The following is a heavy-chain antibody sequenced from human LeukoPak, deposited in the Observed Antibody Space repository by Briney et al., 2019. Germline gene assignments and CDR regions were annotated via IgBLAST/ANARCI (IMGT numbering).Heavy chain of an antibody. V-gene: IGHV3-9*03. D-gene: IGHD3-10*01. CDR3: AKTRGKYGSGTYFDS. CDR2: ITWNNAVL. CDR1: GFTFDDYT. Sequence: GGSLRLSCAASGFTFDDYTIHWVRQAPGKGLEWVSGITWNNAVLGYADSVKGRFTISRDNAKNSLYLQMNSLRAEDMALYYCAKTRGKYGSGTYFDSWGQGTLVTVSS. J-gene: IGHJ4*02.